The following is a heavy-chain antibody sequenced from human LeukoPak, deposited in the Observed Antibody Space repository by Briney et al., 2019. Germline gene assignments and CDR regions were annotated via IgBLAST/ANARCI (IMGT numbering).Heavy chain of an antibody. V-gene: IGHV1-2*02. CDR3: ARGGGCLDSISCVYYYYYMDV. D-gene: IGHD6-13*01. Sequence: ASVKVSCKASGYTFTGYYMHWVRQAPGQGLEWMGWINPNSGGTNYAQKFQGRVTMTRDTSISTAYMELSRLRSDDTAVYYCARGGGCLDSISCVYYYYYMDVWGKGTTVTVSS. J-gene: IGHJ6*03. CDR2: INPNSGGT. CDR1: GYTFTGYY.